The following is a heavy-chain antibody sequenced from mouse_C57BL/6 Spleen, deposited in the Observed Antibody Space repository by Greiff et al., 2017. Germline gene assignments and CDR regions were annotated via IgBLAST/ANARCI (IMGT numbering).Heavy chain of an antibody. V-gene: IGHV1-20*01. CDR1: GYSFTGYF. CDR3: ARDRFPYYGSSHWYFDV. CDR2: INPYNGDT. D-gene: IGHD1-1*01. Sequence: VQLKESGPELVKPGDSVKISCKASGYSFTGYFMNWVMQSHGKSLEWIGRINPYNGDTFYNQKFKGKATLTVDKSSSTAHMELRSLTSEDSAVYYCARDRFPYYGSSHWYFDVWGTGTTVTVSS. J-gene: IGHJ1*03.